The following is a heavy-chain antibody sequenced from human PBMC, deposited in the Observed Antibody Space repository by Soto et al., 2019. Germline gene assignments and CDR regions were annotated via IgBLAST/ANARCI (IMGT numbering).Heavy chain of an antibody. CDR2: SIPILGRA. J-gene: IGHJ4*02. Sequence: QVQLVQSGTEVTKPGSSVAVSCQASAGTFNNHSLSWVRQAPGQGLEWMGRSIPILGRADYSQKFQGRLTLTVDQSTSTADMALSSLASEDTALYYCVVDLGYFGLWCQGTLVTVSS. CDR1: AGTFNNHS. CDR3: VVDLGYFGL. V-gene: IGHV1-69*02. D-gene: IGHD3-9*01.